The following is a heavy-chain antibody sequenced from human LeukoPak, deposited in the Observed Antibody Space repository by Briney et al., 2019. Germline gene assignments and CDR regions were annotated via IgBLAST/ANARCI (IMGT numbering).Heavy chain of an antibody. J-gene: IGHJ4*02. V-gene: IGHV1-18*01. CDR2: ISAYNGNT. Sequence: ASVKVSCKASGYTFTSYSISWVRDAPGQGLELMGWISAYNGNTNYAQKLQGRVTMTSDTSTSAAYMELRSLRSDEKAVYSSARSYDNVCGSCRYCSFEYWGQGTLVTVSS. CDR1: GYTFTSYS. D-gene: IGHD3-16*02. CDR3: ARSYDNVCGSCRYCSFEY.